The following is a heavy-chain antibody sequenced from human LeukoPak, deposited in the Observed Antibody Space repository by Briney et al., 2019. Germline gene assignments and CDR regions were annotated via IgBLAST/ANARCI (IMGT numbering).Heavy chain of an antibody. V-gene: IGHV4-59*08. CDR3: ARRLKPMFSFASYFHY. J-gene: IGHJ4*02. CDR1: GGSISSYY. CDR2: IYYSGST. Sequence: SETLSLTCTVSGGSISSYYWSWIRQPPGKGLEWIGYIYYSGSTNYNPSLKSRVTISVDTSKNQFSLKLSSVTAADTAVYYCARRLKPMFSFASYFHYWGQGTLVTVSS. D-gene: IGHD3-10*02.